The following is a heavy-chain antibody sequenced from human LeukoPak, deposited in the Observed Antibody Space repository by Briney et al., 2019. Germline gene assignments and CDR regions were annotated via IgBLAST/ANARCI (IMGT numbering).Heavy chain of an antibody. V-gene: IGHV3-30-3*01. CDR3: ARGLVSGSQRGYFDY. Sequence: PGTSLRLSCAASEFTFSHYAMHWVRQAPGKGLEWVAVISYDGSNKYYADPVKGRFTISRDNSKNTLYLQTNSLRTDDTAVYYCARGLVSGSQRGYFDYWGHGALVTVSS. J-gene: IGHJ4*01. CDR2: ISYDGSNK. CDR1: EFTFSHYA. D-gene: IGHD1-26*01.